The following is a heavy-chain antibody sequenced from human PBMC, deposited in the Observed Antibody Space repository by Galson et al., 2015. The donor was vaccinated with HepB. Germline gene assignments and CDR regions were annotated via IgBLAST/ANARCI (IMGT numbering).Heavy chain of an antibody. CDR3: ARTGIGYCSSGVCQREYYFDY. V-gene: IGHV4-39*01. Sequence: SETLSLTCSVSGASMSDIHYYWGWVRQPPGRGLECIGTIDYTGSAHYNPSLKSRVTVSVDTSKSQVSLKLSSVTAADTAVYYCARTGIGYCSSGVCQREYYFDYWGQGTLVTVSS. J-gene: IGHJ4*02. D-gene: IGHD2-8*01. CDR2: IDYTGSA. CDR1: GASMSDIHYY.